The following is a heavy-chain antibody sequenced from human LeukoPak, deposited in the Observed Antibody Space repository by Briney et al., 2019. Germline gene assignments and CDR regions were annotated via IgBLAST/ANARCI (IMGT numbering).Heavy chain of an antibody. D-gene: IGHD3-22*01. Sequence: GGSLRLSCAAPGFTFSSYAMHWVRQAPGKGLEWVAVISYDGSNKHYADSVKGRFTISRDNSKNTLYLQMNSLRAEDTAVYYCARDRGYDSSVSDYWGQGTLVTVSS. J-gene: IGHJ4*02. CDR2: ISYDGSNK. CDR1: GFTFSSYA. V-gene: IGHV3-30-3*01. CDR3: ARDRGYDSSVSDY.